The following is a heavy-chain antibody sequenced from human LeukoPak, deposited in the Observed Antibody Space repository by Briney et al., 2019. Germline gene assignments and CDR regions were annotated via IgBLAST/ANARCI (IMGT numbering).Heavy chain of an antibody. CDR3: ARGPNYVWGSHRYFDY. CDR2: IYYTGST. Sequence: SETLSLTCTVSAGSISRGDYYWSWIRQSPGKGLEWIGYIYYTGSTSYDPSLKSRVTISVDTSKNQFSLRLSSVTAADTAVYYCARGPNYVWGSHRYFDYWGQGTLVTVSS. J-gene: IGHJ4*02. V-gene: IGHV4-30-4*01. CDR1: AGSISRGDYY. D-gene: IGHD3-16*02.